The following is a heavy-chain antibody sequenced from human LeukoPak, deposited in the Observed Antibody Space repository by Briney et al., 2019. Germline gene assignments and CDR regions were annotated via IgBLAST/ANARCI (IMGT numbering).Heavy chain of an antibody. D-gene: IGHD3-10*01. V-gene: IGHV3-23*01. CDR1: GFTFSNSV. CDR3: AKLKVFGSGSWDY. CDR2: FSGSDENT. J-gene: IGHJ4*02. Sequence: GGSLRLSCAASGFTFSNSVVSWVRQAAGKGLEWVSSFSGSDENTHHADSVKGRFTISRDNSKNTLYLQMNSLRVEDTATYYCAKLKVFGSGSWDYWGQGSLVTVSS.